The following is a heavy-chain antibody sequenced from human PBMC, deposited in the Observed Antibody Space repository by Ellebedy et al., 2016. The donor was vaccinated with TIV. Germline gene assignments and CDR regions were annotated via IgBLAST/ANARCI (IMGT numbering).Heavy chain of an antibody. V-gene: IGHV4-34*01. CDR1: GGSFSDYY. J-gene: IGHJ6*03. Sequence: GSLRLXCAVYGGSFSDYYWGWIRQPPGKGLEWIGEINHSGSTNYNPSLKSRVTTSVDTSKTQFSLELGSLTAADTALYYCARVGVPSAIGRRPYYYYYMDVWGKGTAVTVSS. CDR3: ARVGVPSAIGRRPYYYYYMDV. CDR2: INHSGST. D-gene: IGHD2-21*02.